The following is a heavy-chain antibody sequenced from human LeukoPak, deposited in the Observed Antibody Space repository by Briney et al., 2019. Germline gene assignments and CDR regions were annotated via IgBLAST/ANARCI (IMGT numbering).Heavy chain of an antibody. CDR3: ARVSGTYYYYGMDV. CDR1: GFTFSSYS. CDR2: ISSSSSYI. Sequence: GGSLRLSCAASGFTFSSYSMNWVRQAPGKGLEWVSSISSSSSYIYYADSVKGRFTISRDNAKNSLYLQMNSLRAEDTAVYYCARVSGTYYYYGMDVWGQGTTVTVSS. D-gene: IGHD1-7*01. J-gene: IGHJ6*02. V-gene: IGHV3-21*01.